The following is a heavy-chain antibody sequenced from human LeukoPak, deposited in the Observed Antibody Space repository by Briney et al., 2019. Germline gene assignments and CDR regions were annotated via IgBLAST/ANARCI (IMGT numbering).Heavy chain of an antibody. CDR1: GFRFSSHG. V-gene: IGHV3-30*18. J-gene: IGHJ4*02. Sequence: GGSLRLSCAASGFRFSSHGIHWVRQAPGKGLEWVAGVSYDESIQFYAESLKGRFTISRDTSKNTVYLQMDSLRVEDTAMYYCVKDAAVATYFDYWGQGTLVTVSS. D-gene: IGHD4-23*01. CDR2: VSYDESIQ. CDR3: VKDAAVATYFDY.